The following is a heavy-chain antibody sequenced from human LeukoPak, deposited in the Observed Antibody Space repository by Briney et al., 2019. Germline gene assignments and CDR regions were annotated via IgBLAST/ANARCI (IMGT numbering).Heavy chain of an antibody. V-gene: IGHV1-69*13. CDR3: ARVHYYGSGIQRTNYGMDV. D-gene: IGHD3-10*01. CDR2: IIPMFGTA. J-gene: IGHJ6*02. CDR1: GGTFSSYG. Sequence: AVKVSCKAAGGTFSSYGISWVRQAPGQGHEWVGGIIPMFGTANTAQKLQGRVTITEDESPSTAYMELSSLRSEDTAVYYCARVHYYGSGIQRTNYGMDVWGPGTTVTVSS.